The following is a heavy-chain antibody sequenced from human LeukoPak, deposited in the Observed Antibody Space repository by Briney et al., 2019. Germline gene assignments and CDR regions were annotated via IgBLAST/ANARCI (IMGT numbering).Heavy chain of an antibody. CDR1: GGSVSSGSYY. CDR2: IYYSGST. D-gene: IGHD6-13*01. Sequence: SETLSLTCTVSGGSVSSGSYYWSWIRQPPGKGLEWIGYIYYSGSTNYNPSLKSRVTISVDTSKNQFSLKLSSVTAADTAVYYCAREIGRYSCSWYLGADPWGQGTLVTVSS. CDR3: AREIGRYSCSWYLGADP. J-gene: IGHJ5*02. V-gene: IGHV4-61*01.